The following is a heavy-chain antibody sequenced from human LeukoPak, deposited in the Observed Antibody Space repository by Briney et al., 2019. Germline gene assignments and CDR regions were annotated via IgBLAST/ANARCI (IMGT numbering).Heavy chain of an antibody. CDR2: IIPIFGTA. D-gene: IGHD1-26*01. Sequence: GASVKVSCKASGGTFSSYAISWVRQAPGQGLEWMGGIIPIFGTANYAQKFQGRVTITTDESTSTAYMELSSLRSEDTAVYYCARVNLVGATRFDYWGQGTLVTVSS. J-gene: IGHJ4*02. V-gene: IGHV1-69*05. CDR3: ARVNLVGATRFDY. CDR1: GGTFSSYA.